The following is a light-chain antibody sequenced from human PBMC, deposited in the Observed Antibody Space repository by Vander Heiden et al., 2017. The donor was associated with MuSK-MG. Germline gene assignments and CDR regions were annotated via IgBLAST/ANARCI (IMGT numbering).Light chain of an antibody. CDR3: QVWDSSIGV. CDR2: RDS. Sequence: ALGQTARITCGGNNIGSKNVHWYQQKPGQAPVLGIYRDSNRPSGIPERVSGSNSGNTATLTISRAQAGDEADYYCQVWDSSIGVFGGGTKLTVL. CDR1: NIGSKN. J-gene: IGLJ3*02. V-gene: IGLV3-9*01.